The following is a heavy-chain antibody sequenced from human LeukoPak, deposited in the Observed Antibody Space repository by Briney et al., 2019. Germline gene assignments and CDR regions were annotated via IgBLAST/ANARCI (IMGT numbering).Heavy chain of an antibody. CDR1: GYTFTTYG. J-gene: IGHJ6*03. CDR3: ARYSSSWYHYMDV. D-gene: IGHD6-13*01. V-gene: IGHV1-18*04. CDR2: ISTYKGTT. Sequence: ASVNVSCKAIGYTFTTYGIAWVRQAPGQGLEWMGWISTYKGTTNYTQKFQGRVAMTTDTSTSTAYMELRSLRSDDTAVYYCARYSSSWYHYMDVWGKGTTVTVSS.